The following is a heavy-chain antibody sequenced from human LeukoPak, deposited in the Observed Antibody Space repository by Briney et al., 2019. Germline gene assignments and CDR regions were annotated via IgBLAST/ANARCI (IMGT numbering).Heavy chain of an antibody. CDR1: GGSISSGDYY. CDR2: IYYSGST. J-gene: IGHJ6*03. D-gene: IGHD6-19*01. V-gene: IGHV4-30-4*08. Sequence: SQTLSLTCTVSGGSISSGDYYWGWIRQPRGKGLEWIGYIYYSGSTYYNPSVKSRVTISVNTAKNQFSLKLSSVTAADTAVYYCASLTTTSGWRSYYYYYMDVWGKGTTVTVSS. CDR3: ASLTTTSGWRSYYYYYMDV.